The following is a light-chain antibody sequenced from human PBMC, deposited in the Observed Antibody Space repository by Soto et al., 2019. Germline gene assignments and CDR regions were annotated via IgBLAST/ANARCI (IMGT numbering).Light chain of an antibody. CDR1: SSNIGAGYD. CDR3: QSYDISLSVLYL. CDR2: GNS. J-gene: IGLJ1*01. Sequence: QSVLTQPPSVSGAPGQRVTISCTGSSSNIGAGYDVHWYQQLPGTAPKLLIYGNSNRPSWVPDRFSGSKSGTSASLAITGLLADDEAVYSCQSYDISLSVLYLFGTGTKLTVL. V-gene: IGLV1-40*01.